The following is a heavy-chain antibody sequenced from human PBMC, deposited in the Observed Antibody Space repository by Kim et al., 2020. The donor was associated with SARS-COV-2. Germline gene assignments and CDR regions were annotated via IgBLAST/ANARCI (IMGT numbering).Heavy chain of an antibody. V-gene: IGHV3-21*01. J-gene: IGHJ6*02. D-gene: IGHD6-13*01. CDR1: GFTFSSYS. Sequence: GGSLRLSCAASGFTFSSYSMNWVRQAPGKGLEWVSSISSSSYIYYADSVKGRFTISRDNAKNSLYLQMNSLRAEDTAVYYCGTLGGGSSWYSVLNYYYYGVDVWGQGTTVTVSS. CDR2: ISSSSYI. CDR3: GTLGGGSSWYSVLNYYYYGVDV.